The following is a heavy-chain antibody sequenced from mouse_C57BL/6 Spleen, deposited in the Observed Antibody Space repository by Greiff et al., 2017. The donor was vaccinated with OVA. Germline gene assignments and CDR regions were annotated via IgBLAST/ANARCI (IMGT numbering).Heavy chain of an antibody. CDR3: VRHETGSSGSSFAY. V-gene: IGHV10-1*01. CDR2: IRSKSNNYAT. CDR1: GFSFNTYA. Sequence: EVKLQESGGGLVQPKGSLKLSCAASGFSFNTYAMNWVRQAPGKGLEWVARIRSKSNNYATYYADSVKDRFTISRDDSESMLYLQMNNLKTEDTAMYYCVRHETGSSGSSFAYWGQGTLVTVSA. J-gene: IGHJ3*01. D-gene: IGHD3-2*02.